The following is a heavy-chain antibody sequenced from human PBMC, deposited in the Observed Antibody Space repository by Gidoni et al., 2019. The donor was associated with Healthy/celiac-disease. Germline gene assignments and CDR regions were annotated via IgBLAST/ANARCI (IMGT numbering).Heavy chain of an antibody. D-gene: IGHD3-10*01. Sequence: EVQLLESGGGLVQPGGSLRLSCAASGFTFSSYAMSWVRQAPGKGLEWVSAIRGSGGSTYYADSVKGRFTISRDNSKNTLYLQMNSLRAEDTAVYYCANEGRITMVRGALDPWGQGTLVTVSS. CDR1: GFTFSSYA. J-gene: IGHJ5*02. CDR3: ANEGRITMVRGALDP. V-gene: IGHV3-23*01. CDR2: IRGSGGST.